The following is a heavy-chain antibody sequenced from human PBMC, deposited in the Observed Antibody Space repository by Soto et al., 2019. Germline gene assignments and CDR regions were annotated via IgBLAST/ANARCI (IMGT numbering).Heavy chain of an antibody. V-gene: IGHV1-2*02. D-gene: IGHD6-13*01. CDR3: GSGSTSGNDY. J-gene: IGHJ4*02. CDR2: INPNRGGP. CDR1: GYTFTGYY. Sequence: QVQLVQSGAEVKKPGASVKVSCKASGYTFTGYYMHWVRQAPGQGLEWMGWINPNRGGPNYAHKFQGRVTMTRDTSISTAYMELSRLRSDDTAVYYCGSGSTSGNDYWGQGTLVTVSS.